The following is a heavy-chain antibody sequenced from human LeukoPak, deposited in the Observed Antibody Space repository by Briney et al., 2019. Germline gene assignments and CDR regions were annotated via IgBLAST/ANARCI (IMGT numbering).Heavy chain of an antibody. D-gene: IGHD3-22*01. V-gene: IGHV3-23*01. CDR3: AKGHYYDSSGYASLDAFDI. CDR1: GFTFSSYA. J-gene: IGHJ3*02. CDR2: ISGSGGST. Sequence: GGSLRLSCAASGFTFSSYAMSWVRQAPGKGLEWVSAISGSGGSTYYADSVKGRFTISRDNSKNTLYLQMNSLRAEDTAVYYCAKGHYYDSSGYASLDAFDIWGQGTMVTVSS.